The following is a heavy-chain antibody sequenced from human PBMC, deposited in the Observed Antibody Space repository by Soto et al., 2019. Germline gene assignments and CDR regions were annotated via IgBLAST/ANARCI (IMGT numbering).Heavy chain of an antibody. CDR2: IYYSGST. CDR3: ASEPLP. CDR1: GGSISSVGYY. V-gene: IGHV4-31*03. J-gene: IGHJ4*02. Sequence: QVQLQESGPGLVKPSQTLSLTCTVSGGSISSVGYYWNWIRQHPGKGLEWIGYIYYSGSTYYNPSLKSRVTISVATSKTQFSPKLSSVTAADTAVFSRASEPLPWSQRILITVSS.